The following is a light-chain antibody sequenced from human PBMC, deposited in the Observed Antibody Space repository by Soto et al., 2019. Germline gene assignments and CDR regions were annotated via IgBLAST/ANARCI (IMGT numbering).Light chain of an antibody. CDR3: QQYNSYLIT. CDR2: KAS. J-gene: IGKJ5*01. CDR1: QSISSW. V-gene: IGKV1-5*03. Sequence: DIQMTQSPSTLSASVGDRVTITCRASQSISSWLAWYQQKPGKAPKLLIYKASSLESGVPSRISGSGSGTEFTLTISSLQPDDFATYYCQQYNSYLITFGQGTRLEIK.